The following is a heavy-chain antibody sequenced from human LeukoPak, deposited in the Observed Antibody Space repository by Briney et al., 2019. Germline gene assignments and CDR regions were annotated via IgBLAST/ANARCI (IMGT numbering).Heavy chain of an antibody. CDR3: AKFEGALTHNYCFDY. CDR2: LYGGGHGR. J-gene: IGHJ4*02. CDR1: GFLFGDFA. V-gene: IGHV3-23*01. Sequence: AGGSLRLSCIASGFLFGDFAMGWVRQAPGKGLEWVSGLYGGGHGRVYTDSVRGRFTVSRDNSENTLYLQMNSLRAEDTAIYYCAKFEGALTHNYCFDYWGQGTLVTVSS. D-gene: IGHD1-1*01.